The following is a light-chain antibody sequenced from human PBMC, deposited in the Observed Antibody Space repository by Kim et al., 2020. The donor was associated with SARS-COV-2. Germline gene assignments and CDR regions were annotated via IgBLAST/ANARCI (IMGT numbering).Light chain of an antibody. CDR2: QDN. J-gene: IGLJ3*02. Sequence: SQGQTASITCAGDKLGAKYTSWFRQKPGQSPVVVIFQDNKRPSGIPERFSGSNSGNTATLTISGTQAMDDADYYCQAWDSSHWVFGGGTKLTVL. V-gene: IGLV3-1*01. CDR3: QAWDSSHWV. CDR1: KLGAKY.